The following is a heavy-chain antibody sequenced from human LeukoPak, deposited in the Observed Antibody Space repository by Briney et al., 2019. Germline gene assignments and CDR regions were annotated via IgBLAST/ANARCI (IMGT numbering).Heavy chain of an antibody. CDR2: IYYSGST. J-gene: IGHJ2*01. Sequence: SETLSLTCTVSGGSISSYYWSWIRQPPGKGLEWIGYIYYSGSTNYNPSLKSRVTISVDTSKNQFSLKLSSVTAADTAVYYCARSPQAYTGGAIFGAGWYFDLWGRGTLVTVSS. V-gene: IGHV4-59*08. D-gene: IGHD3-3*01. CDR1: GGSISSYY. CDR3: ARSPQAYTGGAIFGAGWYFDL.